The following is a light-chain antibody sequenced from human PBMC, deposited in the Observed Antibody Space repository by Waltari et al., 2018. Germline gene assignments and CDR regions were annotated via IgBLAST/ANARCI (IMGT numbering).Light chain of an antibody. V-gene: IGLV3-19*01. CDR1: SLRSYY. CDR2: GKN. J-gene: IGLJ2*01. Sequence: SSELTQDPAVSVALGQTVRITCQGDSLRSYYASWYQQKPGQAPVLVIYGKNNRPSGIPDRFPGSSSGNTASLTITGAQAEDEADYYCNSRDSSGNHSVVFGGGTKLTVL. CDR3: NSRDSSGNHSVV.